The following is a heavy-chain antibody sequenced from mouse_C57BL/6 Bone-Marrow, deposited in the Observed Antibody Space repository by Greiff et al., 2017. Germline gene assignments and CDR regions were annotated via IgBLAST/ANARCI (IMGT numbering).Heavy chain of an antibody. CDR1: GYTFTDYN. Sequence: VQLQQSGPELVKPGASVKIPCKASGYTFTDYNMDWVKQSHGKSLEWIGDINPNNGGTIYNQKFKGKATLTVDQSSSTAYMELRSLTSEDTAVYYCARGAVVAHWYFDVWGTGTTVTVSS. CDR3: ARGAVVAHWYFDV. J-gene: IGHJ1*03. V-gene: IGHV1-18*01. D-gene: IGHD1-1*01. CDR2: INPNNGGT.